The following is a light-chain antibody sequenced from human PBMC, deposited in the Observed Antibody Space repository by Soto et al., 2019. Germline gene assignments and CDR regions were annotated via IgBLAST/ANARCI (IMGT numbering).Light chain of an antibody. J-gene: IGKJ5*01. CDR1: HTISGNY. CDR2: GAS. V-gene: IGKV3-20*01. CDR3: QQYVILVT. Sequence: EIVLTQSPGTLSLSPGERATLSCRASHTISGNYLAWYQQKPGQAPRLLIYGASNRATGIPERFSGSGSGTDFTLTISRLEPQDSAMYYCQQYVILVTFAQGTRLEIK.